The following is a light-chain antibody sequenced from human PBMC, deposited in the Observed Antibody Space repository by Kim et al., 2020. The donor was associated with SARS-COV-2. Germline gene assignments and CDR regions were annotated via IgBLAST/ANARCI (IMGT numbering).Light chain of an antibody. Sequence: VFPGERATLSCRASQSVSGKLAWYQQKPGQAHRLLIYGASTRATDIPARFSGSGSGTEFTLTISSLQSEDFAVYYCQQYNNWPITFGQGTRLEIK. J-gene: IGKJ5*01. CDR2: GAS. CDR1: QSVSGK. CDR3: QQYNNWPIT. V-gene: IGKV3-15*01.